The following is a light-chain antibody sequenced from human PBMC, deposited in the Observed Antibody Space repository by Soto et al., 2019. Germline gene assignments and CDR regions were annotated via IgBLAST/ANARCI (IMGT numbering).Light chain of an antibody. Sequence: EIVMTQSPATLSVSPGERATLSCRASQSVSRNLAWYHQKPGQAPRLLIYGASTRATGIPARFSCSGSGTEFKLTGSRLQSEDFAFYYWHQYTDSPPTLSQGKRLEI. CDR2: GAS. CDR1: QSVSRN. CDR3: HQYTDSPPT. J-gene: IGKJ5*01. V-gene: IGKV3-15*01.